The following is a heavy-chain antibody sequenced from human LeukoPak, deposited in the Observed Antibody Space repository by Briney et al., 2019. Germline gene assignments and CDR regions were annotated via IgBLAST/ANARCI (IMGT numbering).Heavy chain of an antibody. CDR1: GFTFNYYA. Sequence: GGSLRLSCAASGFTFNYYAMTWVRQAPGKGLEWVSSISTRSTYIYYADSLKGRFTISRDNAENSLYLQMNSLRAEDTAVYYCARDQGSGKLDYWGQGTLVTVSS. V-gene: IGHV3-21*01. CDR3: ARDQGSGKLDY. J-gene: IGHJ4*02. CDR2: ISTRSTYI. D-gene: IGHD1-26*01.